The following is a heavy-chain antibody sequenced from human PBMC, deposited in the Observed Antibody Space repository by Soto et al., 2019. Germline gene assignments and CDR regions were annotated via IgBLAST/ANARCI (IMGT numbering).Heavy chain of an antibody. CDR2: ISSSSSYI. Sequence: PGGSLRLSCAASGFAFSSYSMNWVRQAPGKGLEWVSSISSSSSYIYYADSVKGRFTISRDNAKNSLYLQMNSLRAEDTAVYYCATKGPLTTKRGFDPWGQGTLVTVSS. CDR3: ATKGPLTTKRGFDP. D-gene: IGHD4-4*01. CDR1: GFAFSSYS. V-gene: IGHV3-21*01. J-gene: IGHJ5*02.